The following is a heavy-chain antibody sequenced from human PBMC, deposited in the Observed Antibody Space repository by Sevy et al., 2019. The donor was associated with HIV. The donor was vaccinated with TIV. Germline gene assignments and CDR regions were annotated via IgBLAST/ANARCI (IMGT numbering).Heavy chain of an antibody. CDR2: IYYSGST. V-gene: IGHV4-59*01. D-gene: IGHD3-10*01. J-gene: IGHJ5*02. CDR1: GGSISSYY. Sequence: SETLSLTCTVSGGSISSYYWSWIRQPPGKGLEWIGNIYYSGSTNYNPSLKSRVTISVDMSKNQFSLKLSSVTAVDTAVYYCARDNNYGSGSYYRGNWFDPWGQGTLVTVSS. CDR3: ARDNNYGSGSYYRGNWFDP.